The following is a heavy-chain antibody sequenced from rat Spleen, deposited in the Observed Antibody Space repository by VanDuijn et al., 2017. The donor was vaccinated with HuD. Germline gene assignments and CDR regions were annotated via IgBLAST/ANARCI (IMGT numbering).Heavy chain of an antibody. V-gene: IGHV5-22*01. J-gene: IGHJ4*01. D-gene: IGHD1-2*01. CDR3: ARHSSTYYVMDA. CDR1: GFTFSNYG. CDR2: ISFEGSGS. Sequence: EVQLVESGGGLVQPGRSLKLSCAASGFTFSNYGMHWIRQAPTKGLEWVASISFEGSGSYYGDSVKGRFTISRDNAKSTLYLQMNSLRSEDTATYYCARHSSTYYVMDAWGQGASVTVSS.